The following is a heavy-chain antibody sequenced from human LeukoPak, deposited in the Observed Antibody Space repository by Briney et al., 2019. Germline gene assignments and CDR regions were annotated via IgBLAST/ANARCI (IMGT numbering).Heavy chain of an antibody. CDR2: ISWDGGST. V-gene: IGHV3-43D*03. J-gene: IGHJ4*02. D-gene: IGHD1-1*01. CDR3: AKSTGDPPHFDY. Sequence: PGGSLRLSCSASGFTFDDYAMHWIRQAPGKGLEWVSLISWDGGSTYYADSVKGRFTISRDNSKNSLYLQMNSLRAEETALYYCAKSTGDPPHFDYWGQGTLVTVSS. CDR1: GFTFDDYA.